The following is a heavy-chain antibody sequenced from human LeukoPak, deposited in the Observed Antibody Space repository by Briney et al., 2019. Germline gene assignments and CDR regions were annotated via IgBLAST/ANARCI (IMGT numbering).Heavy chain of an antibody. J-gene: IGHJ4*02. CDR3: ARSDTAMADFDY. Sequence: ASVKVSCKASGYTFTSYDINWVRQATGQGLEWMGWISAYNGNTNYAQKLQGRVTMTTDTSTSTAYMELRSLRSDDTAVYYCARSDTAMADFDYWGQGTLVTVSS. CDR1: GYTFTSYD. V-gene: IGHV1-18*01. D-gene: IGHD5-18*01. CDR2: ISAYNGNT.